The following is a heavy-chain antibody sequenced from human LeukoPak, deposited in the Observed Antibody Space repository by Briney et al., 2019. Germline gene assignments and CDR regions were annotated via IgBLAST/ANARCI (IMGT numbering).Heavy chain of an antibody. Sequence: ASVNVSCKASGYTFTSHFMHWVRQAPGQGLEWMGIINPSGGSTSYAQKFQGRATMTRDTSTSTVYMELSSLRSEDTAVYYCARTAGRTFDYWGQGTLVTVSS. CDR3: ARTAGRTFDY. V-gene: IGHV1-46*01. D-gene: IGHD6-6*01. CDR2: INPSGGST. J-gene: IGHJ4*02. CDR1: GYTFTSHF.